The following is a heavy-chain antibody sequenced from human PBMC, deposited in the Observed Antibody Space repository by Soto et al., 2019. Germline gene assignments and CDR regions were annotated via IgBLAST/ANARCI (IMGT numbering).Heavy chain of an antibody. D-gene: IGHD5-12*01. CDR2: ISAYNGNT. J-gene: IGHJ4*02. V-gene: IGHV1-18*04. CDR1: GYTFTSYG. CDR3: ARDLGGYDSVGALGY. Sequence: QVQLVQSGAEVKKPGASVKVSCKASGYTFTSYGISWVRQAPGQGLEWMGWISAYNGNTNYAQKLQGRVTMTTDTSTSTAYTELRSLRSDDTAVYYCARDLGGYDSVGALGYWGQGTLVTVSS.